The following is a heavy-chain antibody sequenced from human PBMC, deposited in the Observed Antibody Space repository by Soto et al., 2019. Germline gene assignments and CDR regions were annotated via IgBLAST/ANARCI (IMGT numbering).Heavy chain of an antibody. CDR3: ARKGRYSSSWYGGDFDY. Sequence: QVQLVQSGAEVKKPGSSVKVSCKASGGTFSSYAISWVRQAPGQGLEWMGGIIPIFGTANYAQKFQGRVTIPADESTSTAYMELSSLRSEDTAVYYCARKGRYSSSWYGGDFDYWGQGTLVTVSS. V-gene: IGHV1-69*12. D-gene: IGHD6-13*01. J-gene: IGHJ4*02. CDR2: IIPIFGTA. CDR1: GGTFSSYA.